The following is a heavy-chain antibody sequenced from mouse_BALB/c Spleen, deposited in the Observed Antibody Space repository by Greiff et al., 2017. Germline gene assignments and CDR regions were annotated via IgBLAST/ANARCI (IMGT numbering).Heavy chain of an antibody. D-gene: IGHD1-1*01. V-gene: IGHV1-39*01. Sequence: EVHLVESGPELEKPGASVKISCKASGYSFTGYNMNWVKQSNGKSLEWIGNIDPYYGGTSYNQKFKGKATLTVDKSSSTAYMQLKSLTSEDSAVYYCARLAYYGYAMDYWGQGTSVTVSS. CDR2: IDPYYGGT. CDR3: ARLAYYGYAMDY. CDR1: GYSFTGYN. J-gene: IGHJ4*01.